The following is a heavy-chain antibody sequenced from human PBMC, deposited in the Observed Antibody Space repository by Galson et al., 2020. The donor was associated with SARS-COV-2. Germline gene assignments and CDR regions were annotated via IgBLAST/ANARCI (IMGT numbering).Heavy chain of an antibody. Sequence: GGSLRISCEVSGFIFKDFWMSWFSQAPGKSLEWEANIRGDGSETNYVESVKGRFSISRDNAMNSLYLQMDSLRVEDTAVYYCTREGWQGAYWGQGSRVTVSS. CDR3: TREGWQGAY. CDR1: GFIFKDFW. CDR2: IRGDGSET. J-gene: IGHJ4*02. V-gene: IGHV3-7*01.